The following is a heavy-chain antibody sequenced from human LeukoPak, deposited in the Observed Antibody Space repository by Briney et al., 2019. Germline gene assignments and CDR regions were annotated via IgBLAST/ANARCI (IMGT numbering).Heavy chain of an antibody. V-gene: IGHV3-30*18. D-gene: IGHD4-17*01. CDR3: AKDLGYGGGFDY. CDR2: ISYDGSNK. Sequence: PGGSLRLSCAASGFTFSSYGMLWVRQAPGKGLEWVAVISYDGSNKYYADSVKGRFTISRDNSKNTLYLQMNSLRAEDTAVYYCAKDLGYGGGFDYWGQGTLVTVSS. J-gene: IGHJ4*02. CDR1: GFTFSSYG.